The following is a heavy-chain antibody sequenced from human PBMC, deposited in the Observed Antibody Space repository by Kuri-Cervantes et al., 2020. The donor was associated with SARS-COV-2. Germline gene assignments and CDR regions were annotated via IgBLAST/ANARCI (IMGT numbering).Heavy chain of an antibody. V-gene: IGHV1-46*01. CDR2: ISPSGGST. D-gene: IGHD3-3*01. Sequence: ASVKVSCKASGYTFTSYYMHWVRQAPGQGLEWMGIISPSGGSTSYAQKFQGRVTMTRDTSTSTVYMELSSLRSEDTAVYYCARDALHYDFWSGPYFDHWGQGTLVTVSS. CDR3: ARDALHYDFWSGPYFDH. CDR1: GYTFTSYY. J-gene: IGHJ4*02.